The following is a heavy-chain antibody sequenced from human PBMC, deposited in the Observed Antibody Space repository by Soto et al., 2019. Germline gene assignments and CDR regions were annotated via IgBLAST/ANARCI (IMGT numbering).Heavy chain of an antibody. V-gene: IGHV4-31*03. J-gene: IGHJ6*02. Sequence: PSETLSLTCTVSGGSISSGGYYWSWIRQHPGKGLEWIGYIYYSGSTYYNPSLKSRVTISVDTSKNQFSLKLSSVTAADTAVYYCARDRDYYDSKYYYRMDVWGQGTTVTVSS. CDR3: ARDRDYYDSKYYYRMDV. D-gene: IGHD3-22*01. CDR2: IYYSGST. CDR1: GGSISSGGYY.